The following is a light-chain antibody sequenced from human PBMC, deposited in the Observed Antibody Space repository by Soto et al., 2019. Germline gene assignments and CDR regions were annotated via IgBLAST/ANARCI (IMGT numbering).Light chain of an antibody. Sequence: QSALTQPASVSGSPGQSITISCTGTSSDVGSYNLVSWYQQHPGKAPKLLIYEVNKGPSGASNRFSGSKSGNTASLTISGLQAEDEADYYCCSYAGSRIVFGGGTKLTVL. CDR3: CSYAGSRIV. J-gene: IGLJ2*01. V-gene: IGLV2-23*02. CDR1: SSDVGSYNL. CDR2: EVN.